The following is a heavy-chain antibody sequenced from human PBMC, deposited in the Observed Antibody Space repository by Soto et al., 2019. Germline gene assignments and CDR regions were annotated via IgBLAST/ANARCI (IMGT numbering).Heavy chain of an antibody. CDR2: IWSDGNNE. D-gene: IGHD5-18*01. CDR3: ARGGYSYGLYWGYFDL. Sequence: QVQLVESGGGVVQPGRSLRLSCAASGLTFSNYGMHWVRQAPGKGLDWVAVIWSDGNNEYYADSVKGRFTISRDNSKNTLYLQMNSLRAEDTAVYYCARGGYSYGLYWGYFDLWGRGTLVTVSS. V-gene: IGHV3-33*01. J-gene: IGHJ2*01. CDR1: GLTFSNYG.